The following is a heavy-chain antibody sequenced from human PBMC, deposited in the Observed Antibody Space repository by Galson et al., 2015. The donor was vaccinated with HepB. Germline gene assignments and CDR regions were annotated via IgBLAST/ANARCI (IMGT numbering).Heavy chain of an antibody. J-gene: IGHJ6*02. Sequence: SLRLSCAASGFTFSSYSMNWVRQAPGKGLEWVSYISSSRSSIYYADSVKGRFTISRDNAKNSLNLQMNSLRDEDTAVNYCAGRGCSYGFVYYYGMDVWGQGTTVTVSS. CDR1: GFTFSSYS. V-gene: IGHV3-48*02. CDR3: AGRGCSYGFVYYYGMDV. CDR2: ISSSRSSI. D-gene: IGHD5-18*01.